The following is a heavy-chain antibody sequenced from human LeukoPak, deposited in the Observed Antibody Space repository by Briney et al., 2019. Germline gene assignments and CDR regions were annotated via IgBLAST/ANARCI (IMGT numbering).Heavy chain of an antibody. D-gene: IGHD6-6*01. CDR1: GGSISSGNW. V-gene: IGHV4-4*02. CDR3: ATRIGGGTSYYFDY. J-gene: IGHJ4*02. Sequence: SGTLSLTCAVYGGSISSGNWWSGGRPPPGKGVEGIGEIYHTGSTSYNPSLKSRVTISVDRSKNHFSLKLSSVTAADTAVYFCATRIGGGTSYYFDYWGQGSLVTVSS. CDR2: IYHTGST.